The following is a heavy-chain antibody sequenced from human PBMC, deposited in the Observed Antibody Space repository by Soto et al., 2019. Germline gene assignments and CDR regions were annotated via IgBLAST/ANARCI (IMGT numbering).Heavy chain of an antibody. CDR3: TRDREGITMIEDYYYYGMDV. Sequence: PGGSLRLSCTASGFTFGDYAMSWFRQAPGKGLEWVGFIRSKAYGGTTEYAASVKGRFTISRDDSKSIAYLQMNSLKTEDTAVYYCTRDREGITMIEDYYYYGMDVWGQGTTVTVSS. J-gene: IGHJ6*02. D-gene: IGHD3-22*01. V-gene: IGHV3-49*03. CDR2: IRSKAYGGTT. CDR1: GFTFGDYA.